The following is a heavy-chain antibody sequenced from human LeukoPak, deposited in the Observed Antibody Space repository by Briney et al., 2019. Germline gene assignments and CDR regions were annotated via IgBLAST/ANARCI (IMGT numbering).Heavy chain of an antibody. V-gene: IGHV3-21*01. Sequence: VGSLRLSCAASGFTFSSYSMNWVRQAPGKGLEWVSSISSSSSYIYYADSVKGRFTISRDNAKNSLYLQMNSLRAEDTAVYYCARDYPTPNRSHYKREGAFDIWGQGTMVTVSS. J-gene: IGHJ3*02. CDR1: GFTFSSYS. D-gene: IGHD1-14*01. CDR3: ARDYPTPNRSHYKREGAFDI. CDR2: ISSSSSYI.